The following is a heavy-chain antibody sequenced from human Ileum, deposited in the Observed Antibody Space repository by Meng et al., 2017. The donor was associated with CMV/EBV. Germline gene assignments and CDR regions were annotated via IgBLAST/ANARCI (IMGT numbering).Heavy chain of an antibody. Sequence: ASVNVSRQTSGYSLSDYFMHWVRQAPGQGSEWMGWFNQDSGATMYGTKIQGRVTMTWDTAINTAYMELTRLRSDDTAVYYCGRGISIGFCTPIECNPKWFDPWGQGTLVTVAS. D-gene: IGHD2-8*01. CDR3: GRGISIGFCTPIECNPKWFDP. CDR1: GYSLSDYF. V-gene: IGHV1-2*02. J-gene: IGHJ5*01. CDR2: FNQDSGAT.